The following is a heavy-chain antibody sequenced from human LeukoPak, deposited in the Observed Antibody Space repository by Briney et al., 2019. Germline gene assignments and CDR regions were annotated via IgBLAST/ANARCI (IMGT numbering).Heavy chain of an antibody. CDR3: AKDIGRDYYGSGTPRYYYYYMDV. D-gene: IGHD3-10*01. CDR2: ISWNSGSI. CDR1: GFTFDDYA. J-gene: IGHJ6*03. Sequence: GGSLRLSCAASGFTFDDYAMHWVRQAPGKGLELVSGISWNSGSIGYADSVKGRFTISRDNAKNSLYLQMNSLRAEDMALYYCAKDIGRDYYGSGTPRYYYYYMDVWGKGTTVTVSS. V-gene: IGHV3-9*03.